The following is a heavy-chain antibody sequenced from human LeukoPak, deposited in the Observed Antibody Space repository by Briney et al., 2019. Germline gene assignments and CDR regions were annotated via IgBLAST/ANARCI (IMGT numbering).Heavy chain of an antibody. V-gene: IGHV3-30*03. Sequence: PGRSLRLSCAASGFTFSSYGMHWVRQAPGKGLEWVAVISYDGSNKYYADSVKGRFTISRDNSKNTLYLQMNSLRAEDTAVYYCARTGVSGYGPNWFDPWGQGTLVTVSS. D-gene: IGHD3-3*01. J-gene: IGHJ5*02. CDR1: GFTFSSYG. CDR3: ARTGVSGYGPNWFDP. CDR2: ISYDGSNK.